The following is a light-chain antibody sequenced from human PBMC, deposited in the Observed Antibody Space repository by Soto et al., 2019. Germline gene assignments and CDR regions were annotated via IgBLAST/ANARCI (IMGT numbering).Light chain of an antibody. CDR3: SSYTNSSSYV. J-gene: IGLJ1*01. CDR2: DVI. V-gene: IGLV2-14*03. Sequence: QSALTQPASVSDSPGQSITISCIGTSSDIGAFNHVSWHQQHPGKAPKLIIYDVINRPSGVSNRFSGSKTGNTASLIISGLQAEDGADYYCSSYTNSSSYVFGSGTKLTVL. CDR1: SSDIGAFNH.